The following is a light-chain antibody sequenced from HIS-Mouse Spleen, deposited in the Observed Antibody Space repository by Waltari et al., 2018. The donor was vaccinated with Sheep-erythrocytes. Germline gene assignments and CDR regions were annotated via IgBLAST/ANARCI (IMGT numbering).Light chain of an antibody. J-gene: IGLJ1*01. CDR3: CSYAGSYNHV. CDR2: DVS. CDR1: SSDVGSSNL. V-gene: IGLV2-23*02. Sequence: QSALTQPASVSGSPGRSITISCTGTSSDVGSSNLCSWYQQHPGKAPKLMIYDVSKRPSGVPDRFSGSKSGNTASLTISGLQAEDEADYYCCSYAGSYNHVFATGTKVTVL.